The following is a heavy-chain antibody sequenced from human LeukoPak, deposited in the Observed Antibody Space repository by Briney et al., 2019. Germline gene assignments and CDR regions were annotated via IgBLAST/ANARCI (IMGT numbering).Heavy chain of an antibody. Sequence: QAGGSLRLSCAAFGIAFDKNAMSWVRQAPGKGLEWVSTISHSGGATHYADSVKGQFTISRDNSKNTLYLQTNSLRAEDTAVYYCARDGFWAISGPMDVWGKGTTVTVSS. CDR2: ISHSGGAT. J-gene: IGHJ6*03. D-gene: IGHD3-3*01. CDR1: GIAFDKNA. V-gene: IGHV3-23*01. CDR3: ARDGFWAISGPMDV.